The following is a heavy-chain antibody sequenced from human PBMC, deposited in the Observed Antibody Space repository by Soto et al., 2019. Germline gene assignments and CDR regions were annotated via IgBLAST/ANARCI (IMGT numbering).Heavy chain of an antibody. D-gene: IGHD3-10*01. J-gene: IGHJ5*02. CDR2: IYHRGST. V-gene: IGHV4-30-2*01. CDR1: GGSLSSGGYS. Sequence: SETLSLTCAVSGGSLSSGGYSWSWIRQPPGKALEWIGYIYHRGSTYYNPSLKTRVTMSVDRSKNQFSLELSSVTAADTAVYYCAREDTYFHGSGSYSWFDPWGQGSLVTAPQ. CDR3: AREDTYFHGSGSYSWFDP.